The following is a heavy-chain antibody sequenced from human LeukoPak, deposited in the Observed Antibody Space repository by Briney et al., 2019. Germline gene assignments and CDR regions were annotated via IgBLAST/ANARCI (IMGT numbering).Heavy chain of an antibody. CDR2: IWFDKNQ. V-gene: IGHV3-33*03. Sequence: GGSLRLSCAASGFILNDYGMHWVRQAPGKGLEWVADIWFDKNQHFADSVKGRFAISRDNSKNTVYLQINSLRAEDTAVYYCATHFDLAPTDYWGQGTLVTVSS. CDR3: ATHFDLAPTDY. J-gene: IGHJ4*02. CDR1: GFILNDYG. D-gene: IGHD3-9*01.